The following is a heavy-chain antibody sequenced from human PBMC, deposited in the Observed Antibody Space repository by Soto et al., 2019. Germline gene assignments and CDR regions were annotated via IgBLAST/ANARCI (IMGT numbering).Heavy chain of an antibody. CDR1: GFTFSSYW. CDR2: INSDGSST. CDR3: ARDSQWSGDSDY. J-gene: IGHJ4*02. V-gene: IGHV3-74*01. Sequence: PGGSLRLSCAASGFTFSSYWMHWVRQAPGKGLVWVSRINSDGSSTNYAGSVKGRFTVSRDNAKNTLYLQLNSLRAEDTAVYYCARDSQWSGDSDYWGQGTMVTVSS. D-gene: IGHD3-3*01.